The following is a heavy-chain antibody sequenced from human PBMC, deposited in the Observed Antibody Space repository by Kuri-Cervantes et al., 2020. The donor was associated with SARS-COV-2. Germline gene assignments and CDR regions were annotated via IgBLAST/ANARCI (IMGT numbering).Heavy chain of an antibody. J-gene: IGHJ3*02. D-gene: IGHD3-3*01. V-gene: IGHV3-30-3*02. CDR1: GFTFSSYS. CDR2: ISYDGKNK. Sequence: GGSLRLSCAASGFTFSSYSMHWVRQAPGKGLEWVTVISYDGKNKYYADSVKGRFTISRDNSKNTLYLQMNRLRAEDRALYYCARAPTFLGWSSDAFDIWGQGTMVTVSS. CDR3: ARAPTFLGWSSDAFDI.